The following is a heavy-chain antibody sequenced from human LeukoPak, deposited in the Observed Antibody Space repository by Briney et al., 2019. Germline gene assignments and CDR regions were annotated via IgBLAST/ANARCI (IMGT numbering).Heavy chain of an antibody. D-gene: IGHD3-10*01. J-gene: IGHJ4*02. CDR1: GYTFTCYY. Sequence: ASVKVSCKASGYTFTCYYMHWVRQAPGQGLEWMGWINPNSGGTNYAQKFQGRVTMTRDTSISTAYMELSRLRSDDTAVYYCARAVRLVRGVISIDYWGQGTLVTVSS. CDR3: ARAVRLVRGVISIDY. V-gene: IGHV1-2*02. CDR2: INPNSGGT.